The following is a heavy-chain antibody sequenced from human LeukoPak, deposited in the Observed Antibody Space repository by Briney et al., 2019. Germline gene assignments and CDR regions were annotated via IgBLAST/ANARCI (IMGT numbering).Heavy chain of an antibody. Sequence: PGGSLRLSRAASGFTFNNYALSWVRQAPGKGLEWVSAISGSADSTFYADSVKGRFTISRDNSKNTLYLQMNSLRAEDTAVYYCAKEMSVAGSFDYWGQGTLVTVSS. V-gene: IGHV3-23*01. CDR2: ISGSADST. J-gene: IGHJ4*02. CDR1: GFTFNNYA. D-gene: IGHD6-19*01. CDR3: AKEMSVAGSFDY.